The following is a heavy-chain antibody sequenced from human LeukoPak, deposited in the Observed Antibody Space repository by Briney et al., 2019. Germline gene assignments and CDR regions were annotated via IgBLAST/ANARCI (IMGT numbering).Heavy chain of an antibody. D-gene: IGHD2-2*01. V-gene: IGHV3-23*01. Sequence: GGSLRLSCAASGFTFSSYAMSWVRQAPGKGLEWVSAISGSGGSTYYADSVKGRFTISRDNSKNTLYLQMNSLRAEDTAVYYCAKDLAGYCSSTSCYAAFDYWGQETLVTVSS. CDR2: ISGSGGST. CDR1: GFTFSSYA. J-gene: IGHJ4*02. CDR3: AKDLAGYCSSTSCYAAFDY.